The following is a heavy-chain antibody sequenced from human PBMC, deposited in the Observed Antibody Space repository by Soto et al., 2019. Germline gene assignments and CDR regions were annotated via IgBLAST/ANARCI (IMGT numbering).Heavy chain of an antibody. CDR2: IDWDDDK. CDR1: GGSMSRYY. CDR3: ARGRRWELLEEGMDV. J-gene: IGHJ6*02. Sequence: TLSLTCTVSGGSMSRYYWTWIRQPPGKALEWLALIDWDDDKYYSTSLKTRLTISKDTSKNQVVLTMTNMDPVDTATYYCARGRRWELLEEGMDVWGQGTTVTVSS. D-gene: IGHD1-26*01. V-gene: IGHV2-70*01.